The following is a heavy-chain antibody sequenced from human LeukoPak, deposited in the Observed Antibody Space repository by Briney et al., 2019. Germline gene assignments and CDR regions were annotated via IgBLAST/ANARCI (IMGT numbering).Heavy chain of an antibody. J-gene: IGHJ4*02. CDR1: GGSISSYY. V-gene: IGHV4-59*08. D-gene: IGHD6-19*01. CDR2: IYYSGST. CDR3: ARGGSSGWSSVDY. Sequence: SETLSLTCTVSGGSISSYYWSWIRQPPGKGLAWIGYIYYSGSTNYNPSLKSRVTISVDTSKNQFSLKLSSVTAADTAVYYCARGGSSGWSSVDYWGQGTLVTVSS.